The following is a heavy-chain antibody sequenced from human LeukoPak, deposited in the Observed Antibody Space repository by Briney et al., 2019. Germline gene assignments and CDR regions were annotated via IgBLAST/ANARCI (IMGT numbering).Heavy chain of an antibody. D-gene: IGHD2-21*02. Sequence: PGGSLRLSCAASGFSFSSCAMHWVRQAPGKGLEWVAYIRYDANNKNYADSVKGRFTISRDNVKNSVFLQMKSLTAEDTAVYYCARDRSKVTAYDDALDMWGQGTMVIVSS. CDR3: ARDRSKVTAYDDALDM. CDR2: IRYDANNK. J-gene: IGHJ3*02. CDR1: GFSFSSCA. V-gene: IGHV3-30*02.